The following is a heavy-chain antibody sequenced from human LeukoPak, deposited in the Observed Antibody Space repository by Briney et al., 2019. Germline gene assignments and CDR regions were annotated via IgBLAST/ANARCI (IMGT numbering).Heavy chain of an antibody. J-gene: IGHJ5*02. V-gene: IGHV4-4*07. Sequence: PSETLSLTCTVSGGSISSYYWSWIRQPAGKGLEWIGRIYTSGSTNYNPSLKSRVTMSVDTSKNQFSLKLSSVTAADTAVYYCARGGVESGGWYSWFDPWGQGTLVTVSS. D-gene: IGHD6-19*01. CDR1: GGSISSYY. CDR2: IYTSGST. CDR3: ARGGVESGGWYSWFDP.